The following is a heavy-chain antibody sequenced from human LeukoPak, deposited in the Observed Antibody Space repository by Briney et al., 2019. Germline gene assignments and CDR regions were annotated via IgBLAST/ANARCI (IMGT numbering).Heavy chain of an antibody. CDR1: GFTFSSYS. CDR3: TTGVAYDILTGYFNVGAFDI. Sequence: GGSLRLSCVASGFTFSSYSMNWVRQAPGKGLEWLGRIKTRPEGGTAEYTAPVKGRFTISRDDSKNTLYLQMNSLKTEDTALYYCTTGVAYDILTGYFNVGAFDIWGQGTMVTVSS. J-gene: IGHJ3*02. CDR2: IKTRPEGGTA. V-gene: IGHV3-15*01. D-gene: IGHD3-9*01.